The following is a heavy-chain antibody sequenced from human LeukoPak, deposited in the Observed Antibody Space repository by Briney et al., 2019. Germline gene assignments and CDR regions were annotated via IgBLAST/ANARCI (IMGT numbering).Heavy chain of an antibody. Sequence: HGESLKISCKGSGYSINNYWIGWVRQMPGKGLEWMGIIYPADSDIRYSPSFQGQVTISTDKSISTAYLQWSSLKASDTAMYYCARHMGPGATDDAFDIWGQGTMVTVSS. CDR2: IYPADSDI. V-gene: IGHV5-51*01. J-gene: IGHJ3*02. CDR3: ARHMGPGATDDAFDI. D-gene: IGHD5-24*01. CDR1: GYSINNYW.